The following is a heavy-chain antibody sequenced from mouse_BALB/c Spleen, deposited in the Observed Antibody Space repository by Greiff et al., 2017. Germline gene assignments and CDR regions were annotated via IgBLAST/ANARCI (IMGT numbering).Heavy chain of an antibody. CDR3: ARSHYGSSYGFAY. V-gene: IGHV5-17*02. CDR1: GFTFSSFG. Sequence: EVMLVESGGGLVQPGGSRKLSCAASGFTFSSFGMHWVRLAPEKGLEWVAYISSGSSTIYYADTVKGRFTISRDNPKNTLFLQMTSLRSEDTAMYYCARSHYGSSYGFAYWGQGTLVTVSA. D-gene: IGHD1-1*01. J-gene: IGHJ3*01. CDR2: ISSGSSTI.